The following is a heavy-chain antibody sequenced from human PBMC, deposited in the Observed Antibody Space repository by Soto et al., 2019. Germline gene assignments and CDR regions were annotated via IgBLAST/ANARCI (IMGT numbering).Heavy chain of an antibody. Sequence: QVQLQESGPGLVKPSETLSLTCTVSGGSISSYYWSWIRQPPGKGLEWIGYIYYSGRTNYNPSPKSRFTRSVDTSKNQFSLKLSSVTAADTAVYYCARGSGYCSGGSCDNFDYWGQGTLVTVSS. CDR2: IYYSGRT. CDR1: GGSISSYY. CDR3: ARGSGYCSGGSCDNFDY. V-gene: IGHV4-59*01. J-gene: IGHJ4*02. D-gene: IGHD2-15*01.